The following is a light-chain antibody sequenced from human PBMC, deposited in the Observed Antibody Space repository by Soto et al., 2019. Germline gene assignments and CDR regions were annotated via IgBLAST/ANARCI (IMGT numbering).Light chain of an antibody. Sequence: EMVLTQSPGTLSLSPGERATLSCRASQSVSSSYLAWYQQKPGQAPRLLIYGASSRATGIPDRFSGSGSGTDFTLTISRLEPEDFAVYYCQQYGSLYIFGQGTKVEIK. CDR1: QSVSSSY. CDR3: QQYGSLYI. CDR2: GAS. V-gene: IGKV3-20*01. J-gene: IGKJ2*01.